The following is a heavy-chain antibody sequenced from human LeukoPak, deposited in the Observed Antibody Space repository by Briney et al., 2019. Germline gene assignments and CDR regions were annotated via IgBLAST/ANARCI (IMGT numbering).Heavy chain of an antibody. CDR1: GFTFSSYA. CDR2: ISYDGSNK. J-gene: IGHJ5*02. CDR3: ARAQFGGVIVTFYSNWFDP. D-gene: IGHD3-16*02. V-gene: IGHV3-30-3*01. Sequence: GGSLRLSCAASGFTFSSYAMHWVRQAPGKGLEWVAVISYDGSNKYYADSVKGRFTISRENSKNTLYLQMNSLRAEDTAVYYCARAQFGGVIVTFYSNWFDPWGQGTLVTVSS.